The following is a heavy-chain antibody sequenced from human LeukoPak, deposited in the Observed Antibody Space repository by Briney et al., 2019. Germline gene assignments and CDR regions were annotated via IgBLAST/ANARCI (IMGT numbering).Heavy chain of an antibody. CDR2: IKQDGSEK. J-gene: IGHJ6*03. CDR3: ARGGRTDNNYYYYYMDV. CDR1: GFTFSSYW. V-gene: IGHV3-7*01. Sequence: GGSLRLSCAASGFTFSSYWMSWVRQAPGKGLEWVANIKQDGSEKYYVDSVKGRLTISRDNAKNSLYLQMNSLRAEDTAEYYCARGGRTDNNYYYYYMDVWGKGTTVTVSS. D-gene: IGHD2-15*01.